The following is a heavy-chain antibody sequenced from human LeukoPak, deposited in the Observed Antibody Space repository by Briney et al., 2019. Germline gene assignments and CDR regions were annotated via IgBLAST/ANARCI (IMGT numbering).Heavy chain of an antibody. D-gene: IGHD3-22*01. CDR1: GASINNNF. V-gene: IGHV4-59*08. Sequence: PSETLSLTCTVSGASINNNFWTWIRQPPGKGLEWIGYIYSSGSAKYNPSLKSRVIISGDTSKNLISLNLTSVTAADTAVYFSARHRDYYDTWGHGTLVTVSS. CDR2: IYSSGSA. J-gene: IGHJ4*01. CDR3: ARHRDYYDT.